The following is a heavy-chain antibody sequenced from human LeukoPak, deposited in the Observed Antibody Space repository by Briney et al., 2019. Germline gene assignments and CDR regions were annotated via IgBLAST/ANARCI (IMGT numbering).Heavy chain of an antibody. CDR3: TTGGYRHYFDY. CDR1: GFSFSNTW. CDR2: VKRRSDGGTT. V-gene: IGHV3-15*01. Sequence: PGGSLRLSCAASGFSFSNTWMSWVRQAPGKGLEWVGRVKRRSDGGTTDYAAPVKGRFTFSRDDSESTLYLQMNSLQTEDTAVYYCTTGGYRHYFDYWGQGALVTVSS. J-gene: IGHJ4*02. D-gene: IGHD5-18*01.